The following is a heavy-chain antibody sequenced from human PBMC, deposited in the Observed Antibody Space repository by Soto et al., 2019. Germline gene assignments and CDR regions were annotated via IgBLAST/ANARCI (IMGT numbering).Heavy chain of an antibody. CDR3: ARLGVGDWHNYYYYYGMHV. D-gene: IGHD2-21*02. Sequence: PGGSLRLSCAATGFTFSVYAMTWVRQAPGKGLEWVSAVTANGGSTYSADSVKGRFTISRDNSKNTLFLQMNSLRAEDTAVYYCARLGVGDWHNYYYYYGMHVWGQGSTVTVSS. CDR2: VTANGGST. V-gene: IGHV3-23*01. CDR1: GFTFSVYA. J-gene: IGHJ6*02.